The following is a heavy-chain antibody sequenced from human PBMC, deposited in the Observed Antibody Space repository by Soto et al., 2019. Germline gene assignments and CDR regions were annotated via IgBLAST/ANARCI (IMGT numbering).Heavy chain of an antibody. J-gene: IGHJ4*02. CDR2: IKSKTDGGAT. CDR3: TIQNARGVPDY. V-gene: IGHV3-15*07. Sequence: GGSLRLSCAASGFTFSNAWMNWVRQAPGKGLEWVGRIKSKTDGGATDYAAPVKGRFTISRDDSKNTLYLQMNSLKTEDTAVYYCTIQNARGVPDYWGQGTLVTVSS. D-gene: IGHD3-10*01. CDR1: GFTFSNAW.